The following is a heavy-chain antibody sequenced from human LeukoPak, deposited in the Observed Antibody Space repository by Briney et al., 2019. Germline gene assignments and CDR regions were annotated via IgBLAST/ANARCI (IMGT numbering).Heavy chain of an antibody. CDR3: ATTAAAGTRLAWFDP. CDR1: GFAFSGYS. CDR2: IYHSGST. V-gene: IGHV4-4*02. D-gene: IGHD6-13*01. J-gene: IGHJ5*02. Sequence: GSLRLSCAASGFAFSGYSMHWVRQPPGKGLEWIGEIYHSGSTNYNPSLKSRVTISLDKSKNQFSLKLSSVTAADTAVYYCATTAAAGTRLAWFDPWGQGTLVTVSS.